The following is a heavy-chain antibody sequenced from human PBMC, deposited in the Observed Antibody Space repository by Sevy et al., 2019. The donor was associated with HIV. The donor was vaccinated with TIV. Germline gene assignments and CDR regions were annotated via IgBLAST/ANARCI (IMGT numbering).Heavy chain of an antibody. CDR3: ARDGIAARLGLDY. V-gene: IGHV3-30-3*01. Sequence: GGSLRLSCAASGFTFSSSAMHWVRQAPGKGLEWVALISYDASNIFYADSVKGRFTISRDNSKNTLYLQMNSLRVEDTAVYHCARDGIAARLGLDYWGQGTLVTVSS. CDR1: GFTFSSSA. CDR2: ISYDASNI. D-gene: IGHD6-6*01. J-gene: IGHJ4*02.